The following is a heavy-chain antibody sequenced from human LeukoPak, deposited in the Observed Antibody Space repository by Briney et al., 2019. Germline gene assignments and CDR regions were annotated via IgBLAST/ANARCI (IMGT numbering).Heavy chain of an antibody. D-gene: IGHD6-19*01. J-gene: IGHJ4*02. CDR1: GFTFSSYW. CDR3: ATAPFGAVAGFFDY. CDR2: FDPEDGET. V-gene: IGHV1-24*01. Sequence: GGSLRLSCAASGFTFSSYWMSWVRQAPGKGLEWMGGFDPEDGETIYAQKFQGRVTMTEDTSTDTAYMELSSLRSEDTAVYYCATAPFGAVAGFFDYWGQGTLVTVSS.